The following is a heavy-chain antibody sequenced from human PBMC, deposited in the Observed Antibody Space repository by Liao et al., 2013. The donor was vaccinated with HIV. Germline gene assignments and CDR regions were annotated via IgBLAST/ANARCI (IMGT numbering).Heavy chain of an antibody. CDR1: GGSINSGAYS. Sequence: QLQLQESGSGLVKPSQTLSLTCAVSGGSINSGAYSWSWIRQPPGKGLEWIGYIHHSGRTYYNPSLKSRVTISLDRSKNQFSLKLSSVTAADTAVYYCARDTPYYDFWSGYYYPDAFDIWAKGQWS. D-gene: IGHD3-3*01. J-gene: IGHJ3*02. CDR2: IHHSGRT. CDR3: ARDTPYYDFWSGYYYPDAFDI. V-gene: IGHV4-30-2*01.